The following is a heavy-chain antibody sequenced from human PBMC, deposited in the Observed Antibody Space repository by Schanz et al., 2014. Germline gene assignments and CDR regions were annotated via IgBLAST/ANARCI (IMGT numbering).Heavy chain of an antibody. V-gene: IGHV1-46*01. D-gene: IGHD4-17*01. CDR2: INPSGGST. Sequence: QVQLVQSGAEVKKPGASVKVSCKASGYTFTRYYIHWVRQAPGQGLEWMGIINPSGGSTTYGQKFQGRVTMPSDTSTSTVYMDLSSLRSEDTAVYYCARNYGGHSEESDRYGMDVWGQGTTVTVSS. CDR1: GYTFTRYY. CDR3: ARNYGGHSEESDRYGMDV. J-gene: IGHJ6*02.